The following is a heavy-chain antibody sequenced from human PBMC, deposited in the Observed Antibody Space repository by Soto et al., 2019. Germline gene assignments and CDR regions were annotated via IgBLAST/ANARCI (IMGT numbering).Heavy chain of an antibody. V-gene: IGHV1-69*13. CDR2: VIPIFTTP. D-gene: IGHD3-10*01. Sequence: SVKVSCKASGDIFSTYAISWVRQAPGQGLEWMGVVIPIFTTPNYAQNFQARPTITADESRSTAYMELSSLRSEDTAVYYCARGGHYGSGTYFQNLIFWGQGTQVTVSS. CDR1: GDIFSTYA. CDR3: ARGGHYGSGTYFQNLIF. J-gene: IGHJ4*02.